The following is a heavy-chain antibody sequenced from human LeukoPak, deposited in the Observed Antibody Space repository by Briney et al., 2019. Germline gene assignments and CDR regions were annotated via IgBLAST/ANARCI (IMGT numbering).Heavy chain of an antibody. CDR1: GGSISSDAYY. CDR3: ATIETDNSGYHWFDP. V-gene: IGHV4-39*01. J-gene: IGHJ5*02. Sequence: PSETLSLTCTVSGGSISSDAYYWAWVRPPPGKGLEWIGMVYYTGSTYYNPSLKSRLIMFVDTSQNQFSLKLSSVTAADTAVYYCATIETDNSGYHWFDPWGQGTLVTVSS. D-gene: IGHD3-22*01. CDR2: VYYTGST.